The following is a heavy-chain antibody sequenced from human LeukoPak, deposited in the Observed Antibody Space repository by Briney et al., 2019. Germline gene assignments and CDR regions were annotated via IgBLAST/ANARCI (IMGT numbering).Heavy chain of an antibody. CDR2: MNPNSGNT. V-gene: IGHV1-8*01. Sequence: ASVKVSCKASGYTFTSYDINWVRQATGQGLEWMGWMNPNSGNTGYAQKFQGRVTMTRNNSISTAYMELSSLRSEDTAVYYCARGVDYYNWFDPWGQGTLVTVSS. D-gene: IGHD5-12*01. CDR1: GYTFTSYD. J-gene: IGHJ5*02. CDR3: ARGVDYYNWFDP.